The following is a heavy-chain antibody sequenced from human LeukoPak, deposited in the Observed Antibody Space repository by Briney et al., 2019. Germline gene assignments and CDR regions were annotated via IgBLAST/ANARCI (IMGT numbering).Heavy chain of an antibody. D-gene: IGHD2-21*01. CDR1: GFTFTNYW. CDR3: ASTVTYCGGDCSGY. CDR2: IREDGGDI. J-gene: IGHJ4*02. Sequence: GGSLRLSCAASGFTFTNYWMSWVRQAPGKGPEWVAMIREDGGDIYYVGSVKGRFTISRDNAKNSLFLQMNSLRAEDTAVYYCASTVTYCGGDCSGYWGQGILVTVSS. V-gene: IGHV3-7*01.